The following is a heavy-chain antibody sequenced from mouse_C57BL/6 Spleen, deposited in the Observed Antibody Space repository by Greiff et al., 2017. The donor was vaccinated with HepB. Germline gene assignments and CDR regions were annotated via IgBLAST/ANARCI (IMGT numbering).Heavy chain of an antibody. J-gene: IGHJ2*01. CDR3: AREGKITTVVATNFDY. CDR1: GFTFSDYG. D-gene: IGHD1-1*01. V-gene: IGHV5-17*01. CDR2: ISSGSSTI. Sequence: EVKLVESGGGLVKPGGSLKLSCAASGFTFSDYGMHWVRQAPEKGLEWVAYISSGSSTIYYADTVKGRFTISRDNAKNTLFLQMTSLRSEDTAMYYCAREGKITTVVATNFDYWGQGTTLTVSS.